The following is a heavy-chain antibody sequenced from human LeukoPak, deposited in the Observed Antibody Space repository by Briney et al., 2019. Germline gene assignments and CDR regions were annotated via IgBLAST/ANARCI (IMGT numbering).Heavy chain of an antibody. CDR2: INPNSGGT. V-gene: IGHV1-2*02. Sequence: ASVTVSCTASGYTFTGYYMHWVRQAPGQGLEWMGWINPNSGGTNYAQKFQGRVTMTRDTSISTAYMELSRLRSDDTAVYYCARDSGYDSSYFDYWGQGTLVTVSS. J-gene: IGHJ4*02. CDR3: ARDSGYDSSYFDY. D-gene: IGHD5-12*01. CDR1: GYTFTGYY.